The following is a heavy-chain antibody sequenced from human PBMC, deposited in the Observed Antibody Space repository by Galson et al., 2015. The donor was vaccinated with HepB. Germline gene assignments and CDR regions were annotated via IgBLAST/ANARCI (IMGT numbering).Heavy chain of an antibody. V-gene: IGHV1-69*13. CDR2: IIPIFATA. Sequence: SVKVSCKASGGTFSSYAISWVRQAPGQGPEWMGGIIPIFATANYAQKFQGRVTINADESTSTAYMELSSLRSEDTAVYYCARVPDLDTAMVFDHWGQGTLVTVSS. CDR1: GGTFSSYA. D-gene: IGHD5-18*01. CDR3: ARVPDLDTAMVFDH. J-gene: IGHJ4*02.